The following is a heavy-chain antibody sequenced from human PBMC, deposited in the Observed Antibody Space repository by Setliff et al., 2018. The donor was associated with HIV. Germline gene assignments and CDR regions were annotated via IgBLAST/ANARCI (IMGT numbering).Heavy chain of an antibody. CDR1: GYSFTTYA. D-gene: IGHD3-22*01. CDR3: AKCSEMLGTPATSSGYYCGWFDP. CDR2: ISAYNGKT. Sequence: ASVKVSCKASGYSFTTYAISWVRQAPGQGIGWMGWISAYNGKTLYAQKLQGRVTMITDTSTNTAYMDLRSLRSDDTAFYYCAKCSEMLGTPATSSGYYCGWFDPWGQGTLVTVSS. J-gene: IGHJ5*02. V-gene: IGHV1-18*01.